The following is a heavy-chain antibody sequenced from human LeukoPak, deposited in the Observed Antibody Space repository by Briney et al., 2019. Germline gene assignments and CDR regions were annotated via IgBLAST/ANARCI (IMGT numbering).Heavy chain of an antibody. V-gene: IGHV3-30-3*01. CDR3: AREASDFWSGQFDY. Sequence: HPGGSLRLSCAASGFTFSSYAMHWVRQAPGKGLEWVAVISYDGSNKYYADSVKGRFTISRDNSKNTLYLRMNSLRAEDTAVYYCAREASDFWSGQFDYWGQGTLVTVSS. D-gene: IGHD3-3*01. CDR1: GFTFSSYA. CDR2: ISYDGSNK. J-gene: IGHJ4*02.